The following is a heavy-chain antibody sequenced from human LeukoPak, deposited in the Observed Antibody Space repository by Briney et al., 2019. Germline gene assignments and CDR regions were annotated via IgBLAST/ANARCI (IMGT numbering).Heavy chain of an antibody. CDR3: AKCIVGATAPFDY. CDR1: GFTFSSYG. J-gene: IGHJ4*02. D-gene: IGHD1-26*01. CDR2: ISGSGGST. V-gene: IGHV3-23*01. Sequence: GGTLRLSCAASGFTFSSYGMSWVRQAPGKGVEWVSAISGSGGSTYYADSVKGRFTISRDNSKNTLYLQMNSLRAEDTAVYYCAKCIVGATAPFDYWGQGTLVTVSS.